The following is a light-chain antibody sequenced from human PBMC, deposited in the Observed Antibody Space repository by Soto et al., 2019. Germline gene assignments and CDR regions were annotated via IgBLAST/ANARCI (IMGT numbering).Light chain of an antibody. J-gene: IGLJ7*01. CDR3: ATWDSSLSVVV. V-gene: IGLV1-51*02. CDR2: ENN. Sequence: QSVLTQPPSVSAAPGQTVTMSCSGSSSNIGSNFVSWYQHPPGTAPNLLIYENNRRRSGVSDRFSGSKSGTSATLDITGLQTGDEADYYCATWDSSLSVVVFGGGTQLTVL. CDR1: SSNIGSNF.